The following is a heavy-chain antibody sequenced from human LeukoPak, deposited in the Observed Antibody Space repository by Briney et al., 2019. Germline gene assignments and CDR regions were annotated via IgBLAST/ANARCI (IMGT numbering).Heavy chain of an antibody. J-gene: IGHJ4*02. CDR1: GFTFSSYS. CDR3: ARARGNIPDYFDY. CDR2: ISFDGANK. Sequence: GGSLRLSCAASGFTFSSYSMNWVRQAPGKGLEWVAVISFDGANKYYADSVKGRFTISRDNSKNTLYLQMNSLGAEDTAVYYCARARGNIPDYFDYWGQGTPVTVSS. D-gene: IGHD2/OR15-2a*01. V-gene: IGHV3-30*03.